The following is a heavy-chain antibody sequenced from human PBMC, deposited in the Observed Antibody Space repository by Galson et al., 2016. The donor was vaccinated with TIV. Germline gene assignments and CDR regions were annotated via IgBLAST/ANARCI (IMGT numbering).Heavy chain of an antibody. Sequence: SVKVSCKASGYTFTGYYMHWVRQAPGQGLEWMGWINPNSGDTKYAQKLQGRVTMTRDTSISTAYMELSRLRSDDTAVYYCARDSPHSGSYSWFDYWGQGTLVTVSS. CDR3: ARDSPHSGSYSWFDY. CDR1: GYTFTGYY. D-gene: IGHD1-26*01. V-gene: IGHV1-2*02. CDR2: INPNSGDT. J-gene: IGHJ4*02.